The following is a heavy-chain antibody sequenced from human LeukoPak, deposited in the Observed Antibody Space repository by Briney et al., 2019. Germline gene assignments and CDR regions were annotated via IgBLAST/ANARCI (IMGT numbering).Heavy chain of an antibody. CDR2: INPKTGGT. CDR3: ARDPSTAY. D-gene: IGHD2-21*02. CDR1: GYTFTGYY. V-gene: IGHV1-2*02. J-gene: IGHJ4*02. Sequence: ASVKVSCKTSGYTFTGYYIHWVRQAPGQGLEWMGLINPKTGGTKYAQKFQGRVSVTRDTSIGTAYMELNRLTSDDTAVYYCARDPSTAYWGQGTLVTVSS.